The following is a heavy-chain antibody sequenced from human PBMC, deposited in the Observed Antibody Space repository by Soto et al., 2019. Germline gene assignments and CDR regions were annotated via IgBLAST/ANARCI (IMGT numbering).Heavy chain of an antibody. V-gene: IGHV3-48*02. Sequence: PGGSLRLSCAASGFTFSSYSMNWFRQAPGKGLEWVSYISSSSSTIYYADSVKGRFTISRDNAKNSLYLQMNSLRDEDTAVYYCARDQCSSTSCYVYYYGMDVWGQGTTVTVSS. CDR1: GFTFSSYS. J-gene: IGHJ6*02. CDR2: ISSSSSTI. D-gene: IGHD2-2*01. CDR3: ARDQCSSTSCYVYYYGMDV.